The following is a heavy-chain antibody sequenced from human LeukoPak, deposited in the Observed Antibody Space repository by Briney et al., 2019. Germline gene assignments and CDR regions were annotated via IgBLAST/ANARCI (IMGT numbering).Heavy chain of an antibody. D-gene: IGHD1-14*01. V-gene: IGHV3-23*01. J-gene: IGHJ5*02. CDR2: IGVATSTK. Sequence: GGSLRLSCAASGFTFSSYAMSWVRQAPGKGLEWVSTIGVATSTKYYGDSVKGRFTISRDNSKNTLYLQMNSLRAEDTALYYCARTGQFDPWGQGTLVTASS. CDR3: ARTGQFDP. CDR1: GFTFSSYA.